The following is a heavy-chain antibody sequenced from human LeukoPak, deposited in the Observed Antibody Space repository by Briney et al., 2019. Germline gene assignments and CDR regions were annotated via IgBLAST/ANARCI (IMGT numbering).Heavy chain of an antibody. J-gene: IGHJ6*02. V-gene: IGHV4-59*11. CDR2: IYYSGST. CDR1: DGSINSHY. D-gene: IGHD6-19*01. Sequence: TPSETLSLTCSVSDGSINSHYWNWIRRPPGKGLEWIGYIYYSGSTNYNPSLKSRVTISVDTSKNQFSLKLSSVTAADTAVYYCARAGGIAVAGVPYYYYYGMDVWGQGTTVTVSS. CDR3: ARAGGIAVAGVPYYYYYGMDV.